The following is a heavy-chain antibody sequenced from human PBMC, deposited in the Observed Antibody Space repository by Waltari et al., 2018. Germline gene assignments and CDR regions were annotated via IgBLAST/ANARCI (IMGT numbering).Heavy chain of an antibody. CDR2: IYYSGST. Sequence: QLQLQESGPGLVKPSETLSLTCTVSGGSISSSSYYWGWIRQPPGKGLEWIGSIYYSGSTYYNPSLKSRVTISVDTSKNQFSLKLSSVTAADTAVYYCAVQEQQLSNWFDPWGQGTLVTVSS. J-gene: IGHJ5*02. D-gene: IGHD6-13*01. CDR1: GGSISSSSYY. V-gene: IGHV4-39*07. CDR3: AVQEQQLSNWFDP.